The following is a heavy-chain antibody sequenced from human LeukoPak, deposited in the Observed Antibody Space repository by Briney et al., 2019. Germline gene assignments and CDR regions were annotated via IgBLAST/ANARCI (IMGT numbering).Heavy chain of an antibody. D-gene: IGHD6-13*01. CDR1: GGSISSYY. CDR3: ARDRSYSSSWRFDP. V-gene: IGHV4-59*01. CDR2: IYYSGST. J-gene: IGHJ5*02. Sequence: SETLSLTCTVSGGSISSYYWSWIRQPPGKGLEWIGYIYYSGSTNYNPSLKSRVTISVDTSKNQFSLKLSSVTAADTAVYYCARDRSYSSSWRFDPWGQGTLVTVSS.